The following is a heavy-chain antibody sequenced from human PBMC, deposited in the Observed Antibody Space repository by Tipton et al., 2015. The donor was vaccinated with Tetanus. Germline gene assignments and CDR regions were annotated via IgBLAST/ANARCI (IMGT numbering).Heavy chain of an antibody. V-gene: IGHV3-74*01. Sequence: SLRLSCAASEFTFSSYWMHWIRQAPGKGLVWVSRISSDGSSTSYADSVKGRFTISRDNSKNTLYLQMNSLRAEDTAVYYCAREADCSGGSCFSGDFDNWGQGTQVTVSS. CDR3: AREADCSGGSCFSGDFDN. J-gene: IGHJ4*02. CDR1: EFTFSSYW. D-gene: IGHD2-15*01. CDR2: ISSDGSST.